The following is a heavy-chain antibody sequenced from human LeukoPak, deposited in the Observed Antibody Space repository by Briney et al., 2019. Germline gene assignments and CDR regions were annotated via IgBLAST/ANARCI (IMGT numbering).Heavy chain of an antibody. CDR2: IIPIFGTA. CDR3: ARGNTYYYDSSGYPLFDY. CDR1: GGTFSSYA. D-gene: IGHD3-22*01. Sequence: GASVKVSCKASGGTFSSYAISWVRQAPGQGLEWMGGIIPIFGTANYAQKFQGRVTITADESTSTAYMELSSLRSEDTAVYYCARGNTYYYDSSGYPLFDYWGQGTLVTVSS. V-gene: IGHV1-69*01. J-gene: IGHJ4*02.